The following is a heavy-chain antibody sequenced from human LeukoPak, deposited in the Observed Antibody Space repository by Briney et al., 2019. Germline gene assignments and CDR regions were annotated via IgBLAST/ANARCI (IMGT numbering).Heavy chain of an antibody. V-gene: IGHV5-51*01. Sequence: GESLKISCKGSGYSFTSYWIGWVPQIPGKGLEWSGIIYPGDSDTKYRPSFQGQVTISADKSISTAYLRWSSLKASDTAMYYCARLSTPFYSKLYEYFDYWGQGTLVTVSS. D-gene: IGHD4-11*01. J-gene: IGHJ4*02. CDR3: ARLSTPFYSKLYEYFDY. CDR2: IYPGDSDT. CDR1: GYSFTSYW.